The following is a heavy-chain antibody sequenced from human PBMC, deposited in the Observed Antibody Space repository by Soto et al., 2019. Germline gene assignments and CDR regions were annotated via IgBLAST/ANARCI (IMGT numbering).Heavy chain of an antibody. V-gene: IGHV4-4*07. CDR1: GGSISSYY. CDR3: ARDKAAAGTSDY. D-gene: IGHD6-13*01. CDR2: IYTSGST. J-gene: IGHJ4*02. Sequence: PSETLSLTCTVSGGSISSYYWSWIRQPAGKGLEWIGRIYTSGSTNYNPSLKSRVTMSVDTAKNQFSLKLSTVTAADTAVYYCARDKAAAGTSDYWGQGTLVTVSS.